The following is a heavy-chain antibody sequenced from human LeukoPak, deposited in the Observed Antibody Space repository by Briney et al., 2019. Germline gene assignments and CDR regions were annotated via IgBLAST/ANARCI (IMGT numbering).Heavy chain of an antibody. D-gene: IGHD1-26*01. CDR3: ASWATGRAFDI. CDR1: GGTFSSYA. V-gene: IGHV1-69*05. Sequence: GASVTVSCKASGGTFSSYAISWVRQAPGQGLEWMGGIIPIFGTANYAQKFQGRVTITTDESTSTAYMGLSSLRSEDTAVYYCASWATGRAFDIWGQGTMVTVSS. CDR2: IIPIFGTA. J-gene: IGHJ3*02.